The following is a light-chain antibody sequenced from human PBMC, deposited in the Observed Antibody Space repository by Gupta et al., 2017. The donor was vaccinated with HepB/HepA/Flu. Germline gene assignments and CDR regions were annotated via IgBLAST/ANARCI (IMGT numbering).Light chain of an antibody. V-gene: IGKV1-39*01. CDR1: QSISSY. CDR2: AAS. CDR3: QQSDSTPTT. Sequence: DIQMTQSPSSLSASVGDRVTITCRASQSISSYLNWYQQKPGNAPKLLIYAASSLKSGVPSRFSGSGSGTDFTLTISSLQPEDFATYYCQQSDSTPTTFGQGTKLDIK. J-gene: IGKJ2*01.